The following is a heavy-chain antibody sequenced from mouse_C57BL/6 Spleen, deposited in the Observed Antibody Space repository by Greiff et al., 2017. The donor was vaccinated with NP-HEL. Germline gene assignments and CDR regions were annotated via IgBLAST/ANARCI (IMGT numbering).Heavy chain of an antibody. Sequence: VKLQQSGAELVKPGASVKISCKASGYAFSSYWMNWVKQRPGKGLEWIGQIYPGDGDTNYNGKFKGKATLTADKSSSTAYMHLSSLTSEDSAVYFCARWSYDYEAYWGQGTLVTVSA. CDR3: ARWSYDYEAY. J-gene: IGHJ3*01. CDR1: GYAFSSYW. D-gene: IGHD2-4*01. V-gene: IGHV1-80*01. CDR2: IYPGDGDT.